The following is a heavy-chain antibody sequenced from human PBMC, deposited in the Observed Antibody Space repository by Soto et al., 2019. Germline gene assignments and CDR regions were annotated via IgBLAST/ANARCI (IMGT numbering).Heavy chain of an antibody. CDR3: VRGGGGGLFDP. CDR1: GFTFGDSY. D-gene: IGHD2-15*01. CDR2: ISPGSRYP. V-gene: IGHV3-11*06. Sequence: GGSLRLSCAGSGFTFGDSYRSWIRQAPGKGLEWLSYISPGSRYPAYADSVKGRFTISRDNAKRSLYLQMMSLTAEDTAIYYCVRGGGGGLFDPWGQGTMVTVSS. J-gene: IGHJ5*02.